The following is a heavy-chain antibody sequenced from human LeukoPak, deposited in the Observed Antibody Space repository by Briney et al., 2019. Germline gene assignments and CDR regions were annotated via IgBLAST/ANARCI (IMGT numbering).Heavy chain of an antibody. CDR1: GGTVSSYA. CDR2: IIPIFGTA. D-gene: IGHD3/OR15-3a*01. CDR3: ATAVADWLSLSHYYFDY. J-gene: IGHJ4*02. V-gene: IGHV1-69*06. Sequence: SVKVSCKASGGTVSSYAISWVRQAPGQGLEWMGGIIPIFGTANYAQKFQGRVTMTEDTSTDTAYMELSSLRSEDTAVYYCATAVADWLSLSHYYFDYWGQGTLVTVSS.